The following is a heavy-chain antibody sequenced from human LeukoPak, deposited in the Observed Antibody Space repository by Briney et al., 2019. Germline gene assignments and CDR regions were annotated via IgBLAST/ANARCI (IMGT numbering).Heavy chain of an antibody. J-gene: IGHJ4*02. Sequence: GASVKVSCKASRHTFTGYYMHWVRQAPGQGLEWMGWINPNSGGTNYAQKFQGRVTMTRDTSISTAYMELSRLRSDDTAVYYCAREEGYCSSTTCSAPFDYWGQGTLVTVSS. D-gene: IGHD2-2*01. CDR3: AREEGYCSSTTCSAPFDY. CDR2: INPNSGGT. CDR1: RHTFTGYY. V-gene: IGHV1-2*02.